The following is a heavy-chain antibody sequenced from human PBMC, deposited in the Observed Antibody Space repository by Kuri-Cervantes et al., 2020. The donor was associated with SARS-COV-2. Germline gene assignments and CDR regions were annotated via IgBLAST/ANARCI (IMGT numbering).Heavy chain of an antibody. V-gene: IGHV2-70*04. CDR2: FDWDGDK. CDR3: ARTSWIAVGGGFDY. D-gene: IGHD6-19*01. Sequence: SGPTLVKPTQTLTLTCTFSGFSLSSNGMRVSWIRQSPGKALEWLARFDWDGDKFYRPSLKMRLTISKDTSKTQVVLRMTNMDPGDTATYYCARTSWIAVGGGFDYWGQGTLVTVSS. CDR1: GFSLSSNGMR. J-gene: IGHJ4*02.